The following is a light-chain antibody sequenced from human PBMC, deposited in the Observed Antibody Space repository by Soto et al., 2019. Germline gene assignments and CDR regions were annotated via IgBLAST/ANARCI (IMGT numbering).Light chain of an antibody. Sequence: EIGMTQSRATLSVSPGERATRTCRASQSVSSNLAWYQQKPGQALRLLIYGASTRATGIPARFSGSGSGTEFTLTISSLQSEDFAVYYCQQYNNWPPWTFGQGTKVEIK. J-gene: IGKJ1*01. CDR2: GAS. V-gene: IGKV3-15*01. CDR3: QQYNNWPPWT. CDR1: QSVSSN.